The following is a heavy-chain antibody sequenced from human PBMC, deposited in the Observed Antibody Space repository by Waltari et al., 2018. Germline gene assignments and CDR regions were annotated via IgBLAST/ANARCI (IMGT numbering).Heavy chain of an antibody. CDR1: GYSFNDYF. D-gene: IGHD2-21*01. CDR2: LNPNNGGT. V-gene: IGHV1-2*02. Sequence: QVQLVQSGAEVKKPGASVNVSCKASGYSFNDYFIQWVRQAPGQGLEWIGWLNPNNGGTHYAQKCQGRVTRTSDTSLSTAYMELKSLTSDDTALYYGARGGMGESLGCMDVWGQGTTVTVSS. J-gene: IGHJ6*02. CDR3: ARGGMGESLGCMDV.